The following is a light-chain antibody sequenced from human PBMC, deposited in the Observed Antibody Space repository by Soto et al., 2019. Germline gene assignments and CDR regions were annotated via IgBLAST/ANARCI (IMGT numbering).Light chain of an antibody. J-gene: IGKJ1*01. CDR2: SAS. CDR1: QSVASSY. CDR3: LHFGSLPET. Sequence: EVVLTQSPGTLSLSPGERVTLSCRASQSVASSYLDWYQQKPGRAPRLLFYSASNRATGIPDRFSGSGSGTDFTLPSSRLEPEDFAVYYFLHFGSLPETVGQVTNVE. V-gene: IGKV3-20*01.